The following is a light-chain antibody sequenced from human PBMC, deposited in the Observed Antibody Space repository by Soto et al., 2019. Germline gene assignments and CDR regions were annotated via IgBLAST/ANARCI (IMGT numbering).Light chain of an antibody. CDR2: AAY. CDR1: QGINSW. Sequence: DIQMTQSPSSVSASVGDRVTMTCRASQGINSWLAWYQQKPGKAPKLLIYAAYNLQSGVQSRFSGSGSGTDFALTISSLQPGDFATYYCQQSYSTPWTFGQGTKVDIK. J-gene: IGKJ1*01. V-gene: IGKV1-12*01. CDR3: QQSYSTPWT.